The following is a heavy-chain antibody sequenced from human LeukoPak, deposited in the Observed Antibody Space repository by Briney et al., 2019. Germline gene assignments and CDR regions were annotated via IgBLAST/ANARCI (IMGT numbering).Heavy chain of an antibody. J-gene: IGHJ4*02. CDR1: GFTFDDYA. Sequence: PGGSLRLSCAASGFTFDDYAMHWVRQAPGKGLEWVSGISWNSGSIGYADSVKGRFTISRDNAKNSLYLQMNSLRVEDTALYYCAKDKDYYYGSGSCFDYWGQGTLVTVSS. D-gene: IGHD3-10*01. V-gene: IGHV3-9*01. CDR3: AKDKDYYYGSGSCFDY. CDR2: ISWNSGSI.